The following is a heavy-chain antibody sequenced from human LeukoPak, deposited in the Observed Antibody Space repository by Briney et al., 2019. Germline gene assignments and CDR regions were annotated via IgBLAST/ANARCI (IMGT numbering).Heavy chain of an antibody. CDR1: GLTFSNYW. J-gene: IGHJ6*02. CDR3: ARDEVPSTYYYYGMDV. Sequence: GGSLRLSCAASGLTFSNYWMTWVRQAPGKGLEWVADIKEDGSEKYYVDSVKGRFTISRDNAKNSLFLQMDSLRSEDTAVYYCARDEVPSTYYYYGMDVWGQGTTVTVSS. CDR2: IKEDGSEK. V-gene: IGHV3-7*03.